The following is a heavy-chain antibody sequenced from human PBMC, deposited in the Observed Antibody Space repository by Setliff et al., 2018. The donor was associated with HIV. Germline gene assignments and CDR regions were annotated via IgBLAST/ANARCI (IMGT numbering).Heavy chain of an antibody. CDR3: ARTTYTLQFFEWSPASSLFYYYMDV. CDR2: INHSGRA. CDR1: GESFSGYY. D-gene: IGHD3-3*01. V-gene: IGHV4-34*01. Sequence: SETLSLTCAVYGESFSGYYWSWNRQPAGKGLEWLGEINHSGRAKYNPSLKSRASISADTSKNQFSLNVSSVTAADTALYYCARTTYTLQFFEWSPASSLFYYYMDVWGKGTTVTVSS. J-gene: IGHJ6*03.